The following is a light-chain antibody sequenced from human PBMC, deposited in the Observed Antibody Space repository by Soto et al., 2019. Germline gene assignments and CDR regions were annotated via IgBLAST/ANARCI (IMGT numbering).Light chain of an antibody. CDR1: SSDVGDYNY. V-gene: IGLV2-11*01. J-gene: IGLJ1*01. CDR2: DVT. Sequence: QSALTQPRSVSGSPGQSLTISCTGTSSDVGDYNYVSWYQQHAGKAPKLLVYDVTKRPSGVPDRFSGYKSGSTASLTISGLQDDDEDDYYCCSYADKYTSVFGTGTKLTVL. CDR3: CSYADKYTSV.